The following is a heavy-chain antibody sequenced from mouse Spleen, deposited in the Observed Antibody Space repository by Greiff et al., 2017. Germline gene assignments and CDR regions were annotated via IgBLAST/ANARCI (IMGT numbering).Heavy chain of an antibody. CDR3: ARKGHYGSSYDYAMDY. CDR2: IWSGGST. J-gene: IGHJ4*01. D-gene: IGHD1-1*01. Sequence: VQLVESGPGLVQPSQSLSITCTVSGFSLTSYGVHWVRQSPGKGLEWLGVIWSGGSTDYNAAFISRLSISKDNSKSQVFFKMNSLQADDTAIYYCARKGHYGSSYDYAMDYWGQGSSVTVSS. CDR1: GFSLTSYG. V-gene: IGHV2-2*01.